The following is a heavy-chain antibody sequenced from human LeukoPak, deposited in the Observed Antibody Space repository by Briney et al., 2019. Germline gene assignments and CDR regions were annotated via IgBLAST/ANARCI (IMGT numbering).Heavy chain of an antibody. Sequence: PSETLSLTCAVYGGSFSGYYWSWIRQPPGKGLEWIGEINHSGSTNYNPPLKSRVTISVDTSKNQFSLKLSSVTAADTAVYYCARDLRVVGPDYDFWSGYYKGYYYGMDVWGQGTTVTVSS. J-gene: IGHJ6*02. CDR1: GGSFSGYY. D-gene: IGHD3-3*01. V-gene: IGHV4-34*01. CDR2: INHSGST. CDR3: ARDLRVVGPDYDFWSGYYKGYYYGMDV.